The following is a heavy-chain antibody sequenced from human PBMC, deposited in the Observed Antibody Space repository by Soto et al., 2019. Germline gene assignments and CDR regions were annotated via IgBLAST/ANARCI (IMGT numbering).Heavy chain of an antibody. CDR1: GYTLTELS. CDR2: FDPEDGET. V-gene: IGHV1-24*01. D-gene: IGHD2-15*01. Sequence: ASVKGSCKVSGYTLTELSMHWVRQAPGKGLEWMGGFDPEDGETIYAQKFQGRVTMTEDTSTDTAYMELSSLRSEDTAVYYCATLPYCSGGSCSLDYWAQRSLVTVSS. J-gene: IGHJ4*02. CDR3: ATLPYCSGGSCSLDY.